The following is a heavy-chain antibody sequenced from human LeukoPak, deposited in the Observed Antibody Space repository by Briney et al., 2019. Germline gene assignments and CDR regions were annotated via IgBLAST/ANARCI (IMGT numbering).Heavy chain of an antibody. J-gene: IGHJ5*02. V-gene: IGHV4-4*07. CDR1: GGSISNYY. Sequence: PSETLSLTCTVSGGSISNYYWSWIRQPAGKGLEWIGRIYTSGSTNYNPSLKSRVTMSVDTSKNQFSLKLLSVTAADTAVYYCARDDFWSGYYPNWFDPWGQGTLVTVSS. CDR2: IYTSGST. CDR3: ARDDFWSGYYPNWFDP. D-gene: IGHD3-3*01.